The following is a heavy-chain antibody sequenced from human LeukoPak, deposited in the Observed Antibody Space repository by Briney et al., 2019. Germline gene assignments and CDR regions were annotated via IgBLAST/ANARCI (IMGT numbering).Heavy chain of an antibody. CDR3: AKDQDGYSGYDLDY. Sequence: GRCLRLSCAASGFTLSSYGMHWVRQAPGKGLEWVAFIRYDGSNKYYADSVEGRFTISRDNSKNTLYLQMNSLRAEDTAVYYCAKDQDGYSGYDLDYWGQGTLVTVSS. D-gene: IGHD5-12*01. CDR1: GFTLSSYG. CDR2: IRYDGSNK. J-gene: IGHJ4*02. V-gene: IGHV3-30*02.